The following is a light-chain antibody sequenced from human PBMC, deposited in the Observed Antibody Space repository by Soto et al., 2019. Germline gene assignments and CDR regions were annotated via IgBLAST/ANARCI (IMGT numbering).Light chain of an antibody. V-gene: IGKV3-20*01. CDR2: GAS. Sequence: EIVLTQSPGTLSLSPGERATLSCRASQSVSSSYLAWYQQKPGQAPRLLIYGASSRATGIPDRFSGSGFGTDVTLTISRLEPEDFAVYYGQQYGSSPYTFGQGTKLEIK. CDR3: QQYGSSPYT. J-gene: IGKJ2*01. CDR1: QSVSSSY.